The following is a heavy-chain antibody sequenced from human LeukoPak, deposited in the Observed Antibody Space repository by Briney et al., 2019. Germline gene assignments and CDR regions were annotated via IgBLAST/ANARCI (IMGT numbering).Heavy chain of an antibody. D-gene: IGHD3-9*01. J-gene: IGHJ4*02. Sequence: GASVKVSCKASGYTFTGYYMHWVRQAPGQGLEWMGWINPNSGGTNYAQKFQGRVTMTRDTSISTAYMELSRLRSDDTAVYYCARDRFRAHYDILTGYSGFDDWGQGTLVTVSS. CDR3: ARDRFRAHYDILTGYSGFDD. V-gene: IGHV1-2*02. CDR1: GYTFTGYY. CDR2: INPNSGGT.